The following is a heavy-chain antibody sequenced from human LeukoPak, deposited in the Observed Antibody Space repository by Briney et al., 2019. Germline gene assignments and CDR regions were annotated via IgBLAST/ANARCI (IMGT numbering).Heavy chain of an antibody. V-gene: IGHV4-59*01. J-gene: IGHJ4*02. D-gene: IGHD3-22*01. CDR2: IYYSGST. CDR3: ARARHYYDSSGYYPYFDY. Sequence: SETLSLTCTVSGGSISSYYWSWIRQPPGKGLEWIGCIYYSGSTNYNPSLKSRVTISVDTSKNQFSLKLSSVTAADTAVYYCARARHYYDSSGYYPYFDYWGQGTLVTVSS. CDR1: GGSISSYY.